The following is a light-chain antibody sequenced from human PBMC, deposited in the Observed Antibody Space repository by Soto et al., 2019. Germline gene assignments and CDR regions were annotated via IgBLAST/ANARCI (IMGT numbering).Light chain of an antibody. Sequence: DIQLTQSPSFLSASVGDTVTITCRASQGISTDLAWYQQEPGKAPKLLIYAASTLQSGVPSRFSGSGSGTEFTLTISSLQPEDFATYYCQQLNTYSFTFGPGTKVDIK. CDR2: AAS. J-gene: IGKJ3*01. CDR3: QQLNTYSFT. CDR1: QGISTD. V-gene: IGKV1-9*01.